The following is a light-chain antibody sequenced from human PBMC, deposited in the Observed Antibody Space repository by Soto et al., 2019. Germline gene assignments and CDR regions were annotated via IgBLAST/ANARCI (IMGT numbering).Light chain of an antibody. V-gene: IGLV2-14*03. CDR2: NVY. Sequence: QAVVTQPASVSGSPGQSITISCTGTSSDVGAYNFVSWHQQHPGKAPKLMIYNVYDRPSGISYRFSGSKSGNTASLTISGLQGEDEADYYCSAYTVSRTYVFGTRTKLTVL. CDR1: SSDVGAYNF. J-gene: IGLJ1*01. CDR3: SAYTVSRTYV.